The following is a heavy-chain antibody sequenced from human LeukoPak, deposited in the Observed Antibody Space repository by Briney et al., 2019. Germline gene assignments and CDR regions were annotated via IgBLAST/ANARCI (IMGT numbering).Heavy chain of an antibody. CDR3: ARGRYYYDSSGSGYYYYTDV. CDR2: INHSGST. J-gene: IGHJ6*03. Sequence: PSETLSLTCAVYGGSFSGYYWSWIRQPPGKGLEWIGEINHSGSTNYNPSLKSRVTISVDTSKNQFSLKLSSVTAADTAVYYCARGRYYYDSSGSGYYYYTDVWGKGTTVTVSS. V-gene: IGHV4-34*01. D-gene: IGHD3-22*01. CDR1: GGSFSGYY.